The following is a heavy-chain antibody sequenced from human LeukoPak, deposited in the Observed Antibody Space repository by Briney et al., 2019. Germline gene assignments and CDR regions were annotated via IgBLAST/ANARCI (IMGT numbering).Heavy chain of an antibody. D-gene: IGHD3-10*01. Sequence: PGGSLRLSCAASGFTFDDYAMHWVRQAPGKGLEWVSGISWNSGSIGYADSVEGRFTISRDNAKNSLYLQMNSLRAEDTALYYCAKQIRSEFDYWGQGTLVTVSS. CDR2: ISWNSGSI. CDR3: AKQIRSEFDY. V-gene: IGHV3-9*01. CDR1: GFTFDDYA. J-gene: IGHJ4*02.